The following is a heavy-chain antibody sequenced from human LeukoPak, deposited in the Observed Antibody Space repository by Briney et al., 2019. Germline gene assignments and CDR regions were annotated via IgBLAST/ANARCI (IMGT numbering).Heavy chain of an antibody. CDR2: IYTSGST. D-gene: IGHD3-3*01. J-gene: IGHJ5*02. CDR3: ARGNFWSGLNWFDP. CDR1: GGSISSYY. Sequence: PSETLSLTCTVSGGSISSYYWSWIRQPAGKGLEWIGRIYTSGSTNYNPSLKSRVTMSVDTSKNQFSLKLSSVTAADTAVYYCARGNFWSGLNWFDPWGQGTLVTVSS. V-gene: IGHV4-4*07.